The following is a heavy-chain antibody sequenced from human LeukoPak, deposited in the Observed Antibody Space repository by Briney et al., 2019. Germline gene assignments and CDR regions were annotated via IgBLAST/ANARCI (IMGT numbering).Heavy chain of an antibody. Sequence: GGSLRLSCAASGFTFSSYAMSWVRQAPGKGLEWVSAISGSGSSTYYADSVKGRFTISRDNSKNTLYLQMNSLRAEDTAVYYCAKDVVRSVAVTGFDYWGQGTLVTVSS. V-gene: IGHV3-23*01. CDR3: AKDVVRSVAVTGFDY. CDR2: ISGSGSST. J-gene: IGHJ4*02. CDR1: GFTFSSYA. D-gene: IGHD6-19*01.